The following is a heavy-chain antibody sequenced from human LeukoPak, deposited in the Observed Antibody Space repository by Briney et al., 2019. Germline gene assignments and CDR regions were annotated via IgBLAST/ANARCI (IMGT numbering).Heavy chain of an antibody. V-gene: IGHV3-66*01. CDR2: IYSGGST. Sequence: GGSLRLSCAASGFTVSSNYMSWVRQAPGKGLEWVSVIYSGGSTYHADSVKGRFTISRDNSKNTLYLQMNSLRAEDTAVYYCARGIAVAGNLGTFDYWGQGTLVTVSS. J-gene: IGHJ4*02. CDR3: ARGIAVAGNLGTFDY. D-gene: IGHD6-19*01. CDR1: GFTVSSNY.